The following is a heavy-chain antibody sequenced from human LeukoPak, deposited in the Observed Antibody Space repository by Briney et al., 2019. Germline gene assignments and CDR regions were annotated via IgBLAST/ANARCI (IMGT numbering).Heavy chain of an antibody. CDR1: VYTFTDYY. J-gene: IGHJ3*02. V-gene: IGHV1-2*02. Sequence: ASVTVSCKASVYTFTDYYMHWVRQAPGQGLEWMGWINPNSGDTHYARKFQGRVTMTRDTSISTAYMELSRLRSDETAVYYCARTYYYGSGSYSEGAFDIWGQGTMVTVSS. CDR2: INPNSGDT. CDR3: ARTYYYGSGSYSEGAFDI. D-gene: IGHD3-10*01.